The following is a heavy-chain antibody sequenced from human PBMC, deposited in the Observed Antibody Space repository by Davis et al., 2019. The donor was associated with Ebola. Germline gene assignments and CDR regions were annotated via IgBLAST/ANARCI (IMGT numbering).Heavy chain of an antibody. D-gene: IGHD3-3*01. CDR1: GFTFSSYG. J-gene: IGHJ4*02. V-gene: IGHV3-23*01. CDR2: ISGSGGST. CDR3: AIKRIGYYPFDH. Sequence: GGSLRLSCAASGFTFSSYGMHWVRQAPGKGLEWVSAISGSGGSTYYADSVKGRFTISRDNSKNTLYLQMNSLGAEDTAVYYCAIKRIGYYPFDHWGQGTLVTVSS.